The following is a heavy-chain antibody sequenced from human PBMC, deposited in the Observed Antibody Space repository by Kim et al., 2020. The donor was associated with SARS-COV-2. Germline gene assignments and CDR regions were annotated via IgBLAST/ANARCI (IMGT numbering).Heavy chain of an antibody. CDR1: GFTFSNAW. CDR3: TTDLAPRYGSGSYDKGE. D-gene: IGHD3-10*01. V-gene: IGHV3-15*01. J-gene: IGHJ4*02. CDR2: IKSKTDGGTT. Sequence: GGSLRLSCAASGFTFSNAWMSWVRQAPGKGLEWVGRIKSKTDGGTTDYAAPVKGRFTISRDDSKNTLYLQMNSLKTEDTAVYYCTTDLAPRYGSGSYDKGEWGQGTLVTVSS.